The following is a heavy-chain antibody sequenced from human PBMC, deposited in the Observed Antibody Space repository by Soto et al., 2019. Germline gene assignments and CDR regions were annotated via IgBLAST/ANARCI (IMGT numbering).Heavy chain of an antibody. J-gene: IGHJ3*02. V-gene: IGHV1-46*01. CDR3: ATGAPSGAFDI. CDR2: INPSGGST. CDR1: GYTFTSYD. Sequence: ASVKVSCKASGYTFTSYDMHWVRQAPGQGLEWMGIINPSGGSTSYAQKFQGRVTMTRDTSTSAVYMELSSLRSEDTAVYYCATGAPSGAFDIWGQGTMVTVSS.